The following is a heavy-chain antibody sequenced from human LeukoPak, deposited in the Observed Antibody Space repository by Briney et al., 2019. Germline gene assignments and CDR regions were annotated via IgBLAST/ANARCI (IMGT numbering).Heavy chain of an antibody. J-gene: IGHJ4*02. CDR2: INPHSGGT. Sequence: ASVKVSCKASGYTFTGYYIHWVRQAPGQGLEWMGWINPHSGGTNYAQKFQGGVTMTRDTSITTAYMELSSLRSDDTAVYYCARDVGAYCSSTNCYASHYWGQGTLVTVSS. V-gene: IGHV1-2*02. D-gene: IGHD2-2*01. CDR1: GYTFTGYY. CDR3: ARDVGAYCSSTNCYASHY.